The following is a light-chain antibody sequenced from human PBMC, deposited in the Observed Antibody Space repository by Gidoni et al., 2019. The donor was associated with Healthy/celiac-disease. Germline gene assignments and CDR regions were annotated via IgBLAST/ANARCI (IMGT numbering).Light chain of an antibody. CDR3: QQSYSTPLT. Sequence: DIQILQSPSSRSASVGDRVTITCRASQSISSYLNWYQQKPGKAPKLLIYDASSLQSGVPSRFSGSGSGTDFTLTISSLQPEDFATYYCQQSYSTPLTFGGGTKVEIK. CDR2: DAS. CDR1: QSISSY. V-gene: IGKV1-39*01. J-gene: IGKJ4*02.